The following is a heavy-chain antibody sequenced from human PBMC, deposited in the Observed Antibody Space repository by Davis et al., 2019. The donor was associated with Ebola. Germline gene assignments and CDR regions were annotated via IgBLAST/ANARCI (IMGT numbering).Heavy chain of an antibody. CDR3: ARTYYYDDSGYRNAFDI. D-gene: IGHD3-22*01. CDR1: GFTFSDYY. J-gene: IGHJ3*02. V-gene: IGHV3-11*04. CDR2: ISSSGSTI. Sequence: GGSLRLSCAASGFTFSDYYMSWIRQAPGKGLEWVSYISSSGSTIYYADSVKGRFTISRDNSKNTLYLQMNSLREEDTAMYYCARTYYYDDSGYRNAFDIWGQGTMVTVSS.